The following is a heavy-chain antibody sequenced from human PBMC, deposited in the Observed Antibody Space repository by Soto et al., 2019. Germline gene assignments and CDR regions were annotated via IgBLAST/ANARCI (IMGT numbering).Heavy chain of an antibody. J-gene: IGHJ6*02. Sequence: GGSLRLSCAASGFTFSSYAMSWVRQAPGKGLEWVSAISGSGGSTYYADSVKGRFTISRDNSKNTLYLQMNSLRAEDTAVYYCAKDLQGSSSYYYYYYGMDVWGQGTTVTVSS. CDR3: AKDLQGSSSYYYYYYGMDV. CDR1: GFTFSSYA. CDR2: ISGSGGST. V-gene: IGHV3-23*01. D-gene: IGHD6-6*01.